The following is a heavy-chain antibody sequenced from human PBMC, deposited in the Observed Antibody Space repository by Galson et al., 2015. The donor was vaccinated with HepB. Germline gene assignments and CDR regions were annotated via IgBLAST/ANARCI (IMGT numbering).Heavy chain of an antibody. V-gene: IGHV3-48*02. CDR1: GFRFSSYS. D-gene: IGHD2-15*01. CDR2: ISSGGSSI. J-gene: IGHJ3*01. CDR3: ARDINRVVAEIFDV. Sequence: SLRLSCAASGFRFSSYSMNWVRQAPGKGLEWVSYISSGGSSIYYADSVKGRFTISRDNAKNSLYLQMNSLRDEDTAVYYCARDINRVVAEIFDVWGQGTMVTVSS.